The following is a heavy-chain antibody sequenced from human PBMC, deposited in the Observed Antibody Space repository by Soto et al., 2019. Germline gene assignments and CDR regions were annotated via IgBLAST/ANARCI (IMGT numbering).Heavy chain of an antibody. CDR3: ARRTSYDSSGYYCY. Sequence: EVQLVESGGGLVKPGGSLRLSCAASGFTFSSYSMNWVRQAPGKGLEWVSSISSSSSYIYYADSVKGRFTISRDNAENSLYLQVNSLRAEETAVYYCARRTSYDSSGYYCYWGQGTLVTVSS. J-gene: IGHJ4*02. CDR1: GFTFSSYS. D-gene: IGHD3-22*01. V-gene: IGHV3-21*01. CDR2: ISSSSSYI.